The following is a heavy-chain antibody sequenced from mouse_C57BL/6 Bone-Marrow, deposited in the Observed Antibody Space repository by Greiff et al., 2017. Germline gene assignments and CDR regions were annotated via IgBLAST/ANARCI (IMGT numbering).Heavy chain of an antibody. CDR1: GYTFTSYD. CDR2: ISPRDGST. CDR3: ARDYGSSYWYFDV. V-gene: IGHV1-85*01. D-gene: IGHD1-1*01. J-gene: IGHJ1*03. Sequence: VQLVESGPELVKPGASVKLSCTASGYTFTSYDITWVKQRPGQGLEWVGWISPRDGSTKYNEKFKGKATLPVDTSSSTAYMELNRLTSEDTAIYFCARDYGSSYWYFDVWGTGTTVTGSS.